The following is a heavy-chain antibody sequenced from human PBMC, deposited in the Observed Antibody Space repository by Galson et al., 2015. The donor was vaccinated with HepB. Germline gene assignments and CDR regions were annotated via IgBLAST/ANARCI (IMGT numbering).Heavy chain of an antibody. D-gene: IGHD3-16*02. Sequence: SLRLSCAASGFTFSSYGMHWVRQAPGKGLEWVALIWYDGSDKYYADSVKGRFTISRDNSKNTLYLQMNSLRAEDTAVDYCAKDRQLSSRGGEAALDYWGQGTLVTVSS. CDR2: IWYDGSDK. V-gene: IGHV3-33*06. J-gene: IGHJ4*02. CDR1: GFTFSSYG. CDR3: AKDRQLSSRGGEAALDY.